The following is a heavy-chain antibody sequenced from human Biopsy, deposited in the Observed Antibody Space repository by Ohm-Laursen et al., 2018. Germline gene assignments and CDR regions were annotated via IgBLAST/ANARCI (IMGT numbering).Heavy chain of an antibody. Sequence: GASVKVSCKASGDIFNDYYIHWVRQSPGQGLEWMGWVNPNSGATNYAEKFRGRVTLNRVTSISAVYNELRRLKSSDAAVYFCARDRMTDVFGGPTRTDVFDSWGQGTPVTVSS. J-gene: IGHJ4*02. CDR3: ARDRMTDVFGGPTRTDVFDS. CDR2: VNPNSGAT. D-gene: IGHD3-10*01. V-gene: IGHV1-2*02. CDR1: GDIFNDYY.